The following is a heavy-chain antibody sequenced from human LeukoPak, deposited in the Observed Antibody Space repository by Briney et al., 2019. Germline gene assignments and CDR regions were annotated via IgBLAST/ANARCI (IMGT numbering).Heavy chain of an antibody. Sequence: GSLRLSCAASGFTVSSNYMSWVRQAPGKGLEWVSVIYSGGSTYYADSVKGRFTISRDNSKHTLYLQMSSLRAEDTAVYYCARVIVAAGTWYYFDYWGQGTLVTVSS. V-gene: IGHV3-53*01. CDR2: IYSGGST. J-gene: IGHJ4*02. CDR3: ARVIVAAGTWYYFDY. D-gene: IGHD6-13*01. CDR1: GFTVSSNY.